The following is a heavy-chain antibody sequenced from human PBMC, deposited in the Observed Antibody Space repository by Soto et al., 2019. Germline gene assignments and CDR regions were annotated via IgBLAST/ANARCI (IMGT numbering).Heavy chain of an antibody. CDR1: GFTFSSYS. Sequence: GGSLRLSCAASGFTFSSYSMNWVRQAPGKGLEWVSYISSSSSTIYYADSVKGRFTISRDNAKNSLYLQMNSLKDEDTAVYYCARRNKIEVAGTGNYYGMDVWGQGTTVTVSS. CDR2: ISSSSSTI. V-gene: IGHV3-48*02. J-gene: IGHJ6*02. CDR3: ARRNKIEVAGTGNYYGMDV. D-gene: IGHD6-19*01.